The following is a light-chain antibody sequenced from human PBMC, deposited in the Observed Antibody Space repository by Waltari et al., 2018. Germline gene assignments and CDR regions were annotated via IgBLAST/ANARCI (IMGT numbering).Light chain of an antibody. CDR1: ELGDKY. CDR2: QDT. J-gene: IGLJ3*02. Sequence: SYELTQPPSVSVSPGQTVSITCSGDELGDKYACWYQQKPGQSPVLVIYQDTKRPSGIPERFSGSSSGNTATLTIRGTQAMDEADYYCQAWDRGTWVFGGGTKLTVL. CDR3: QAWDRGTWV. V-gene: IGLV3-1*01.